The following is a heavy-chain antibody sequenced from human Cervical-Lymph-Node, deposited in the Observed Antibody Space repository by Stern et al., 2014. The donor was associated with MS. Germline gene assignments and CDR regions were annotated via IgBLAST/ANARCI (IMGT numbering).Heavy chain of an antibody. Sequence: QLQLQESGPGLVKPSGTLSLTCAVSGGSISNINWWGWVRQTPGMGLEWIGEIHHSGTTNFSPALKSRVSMSVDKSKNQFSLEVKSVTAADTAIYYCARVNTGYNWFDYWGQGTLVTVSS. CDR3: ARVNTGYNWFDY. CDR2: IHHSGTT. D-gene: IGHD5-12*01. CDR1: GGSISNINW. J-gene: IGHJ5*01. V-gene: IGHV4-4*02.